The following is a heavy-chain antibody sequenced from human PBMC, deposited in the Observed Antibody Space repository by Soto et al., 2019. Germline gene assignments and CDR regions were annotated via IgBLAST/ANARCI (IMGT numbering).Heavy chain of an antibody. Sequence: SETLSLTCAVYGGSFSGYHWSWIRQPPGKGLEWIGEINHSGSTNYNPSLKSRVTISVDTSKNQFSLKLSSVTAADTAVYYCARVLLWFGELLDYWGQGTLVTVSS. CDR1: GGSFSGYH. V-gene: IGHV4-34*01. J-gene: IGHJ4*02. CDR2: INHSGST. D-gene: IGHD3-10*01. CDR3: ARVLLWFGELLDY.